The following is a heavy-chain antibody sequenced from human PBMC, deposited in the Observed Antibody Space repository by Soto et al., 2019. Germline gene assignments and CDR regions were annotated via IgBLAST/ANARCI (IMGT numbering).Heavy chain of an antibody. CDR3: AKKGVKVVLPVWFGEREYYFDY. D-gene: IGHD3-10*01. CDR1: GFTFSSYA. CDR2: ISGSGGST. Sequence: GGSLRLSCAASGFTFSSYAMSWVRQAPGKGLEWVSAISGSGGSTYYADSVKGRFTISRDNSKNTLYLQMNSLRAEDTAVYYCAKKGVKVVLPVWFGEREYYFDYWGQGTLVTVSS. V-gene: IGHV3-23*01. J-gene: IGHJ4*02.